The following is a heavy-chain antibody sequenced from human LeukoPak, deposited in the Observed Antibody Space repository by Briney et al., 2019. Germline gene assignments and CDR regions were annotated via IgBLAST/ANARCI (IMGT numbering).Heavy chain of an antibody. CDR1: GYSFTSYW. V-gene: IGHV5-51*01. Sequence: GESLKISCKGSGYSFTSYWIGWVRQMPGKGLEWMGIIYPGDSDTRYSPSFQGQVTISADKSISTAYLQWSSLKASDTAMYYCASSIDMAATTRGFDYWGQGTLVTVSS. CDR3: ASSIDMAATTRGFDY. CDR2: IYPGDSDT. D-gene: IGHD5-24*01. J-gene: IGHJ4*02.